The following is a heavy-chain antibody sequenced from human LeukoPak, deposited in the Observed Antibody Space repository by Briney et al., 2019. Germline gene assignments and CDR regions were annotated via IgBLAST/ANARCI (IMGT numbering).Heavy chain of an antibody. CDR1: GGTFSSHA. Sequence: SVKVSCKASGGTFSSHAISWVRQAPGQGLEWMGRIIPILGIANYAQKFQGRVTITADKSTSTAYMELSSLRSEDTAVYYCARASSTVTPDPWGQGTLVTVSS. CDR2: IIPILGIA. J-gene: IGHJ5*02. CDR3: ARASSTVTPDP. V-gene: IGHV1-69*04. D-gene: IGHD4-17*01.